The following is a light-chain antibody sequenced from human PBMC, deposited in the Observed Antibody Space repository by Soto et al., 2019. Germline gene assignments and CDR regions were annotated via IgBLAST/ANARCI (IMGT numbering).Light chain of an antibody. CDR1: SSDVGGYNY. V-gene: IGLV2-14*01. CDR3: SSYTTSSSYV. J-gene: IGLJ1*01. CDR2: DVS. Sequence: QSALTQPASVSGSPGPSITISCTGTSSDVGGYNYVSWYQQHPGKAPKLMIYDVSNRPSGVSNRFSGSKSGNTASLTISGLQAEDEADYYCSSYTTSSSYVFATGTKLTVL.